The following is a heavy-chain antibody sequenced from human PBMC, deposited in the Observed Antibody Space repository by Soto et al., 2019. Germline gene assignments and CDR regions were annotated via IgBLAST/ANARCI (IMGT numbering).Heavy chain of an antibody. D-gene: IGHD3-22*01. CDR2: INPNSGGT. CDR3: ESLGVYDSSGRGGAFDI. CDR1: GYTFTGYY. J-gene: IGHJ3*02. Sequence: PSVKVSCKASGYTFTGYYMHWVRQAPGQGLEWMGWINPNSGGTNYAQKLQGRVTMTTDTSTSTAYMELRSLRSDDTAVYYCESLGVYDSSGRGGAFDIWGQGTMVTVSS. V-gene: IGHV1-2*02.